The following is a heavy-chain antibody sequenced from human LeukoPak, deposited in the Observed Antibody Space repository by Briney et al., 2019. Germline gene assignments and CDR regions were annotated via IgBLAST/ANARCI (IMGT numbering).Heavy chain of an antibody. CDR3: ARENYDTLGYGNFDY. J-gene: IGHJ4*02. D-gene: IGHD3-22*01. CDR1: GFPFSRYT. Sequence: GGSLRPSCEASGFPFSRYTLHWVRQAPGKGLDWVAIMSKDESNEYYAASVKGRFTISRDNSKNTLYLQMNSLRAEDTAVYYCARENYDTLGYGNFDYWGQGTLVTVSA. CDR2: MSKDESNE. V-gene: IGHV3-30-3*01.